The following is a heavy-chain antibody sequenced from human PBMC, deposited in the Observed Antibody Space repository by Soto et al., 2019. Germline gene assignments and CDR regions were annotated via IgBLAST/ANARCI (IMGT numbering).Heavy chain of an antibody. CDR2: INHSGST. CDR1: GGSFSGYY. Sequence: SETLSLTCAVYGGSFSGYYWSWIRQPPGKGLEWIGEINHSGSTNYNPSLKSRVTISVDTSKNQFSLKLSSVTAADTAVYYCARGLSGSTLRYYYGMDVWGQGTTVTSP. J-gene: IGHJ6*02. V-gene: IGHV4-34*01. CDR3: ARGLSGSTLRYYYGMDV. D-gene: IGHD1-26*01.